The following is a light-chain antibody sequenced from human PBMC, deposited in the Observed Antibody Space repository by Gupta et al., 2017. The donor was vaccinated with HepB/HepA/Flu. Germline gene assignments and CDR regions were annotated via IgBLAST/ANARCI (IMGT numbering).Light chain of an antibody. CDR3: QQYKDWPQWT. J-gene: IGKJ1*01. CDR1: QSVSSN. Sequence: EIVMTQSPATLSVSPGERATLSCRASQSVSSNLAWYQQKHGQAPRLLIYGASTRATGVPARFSGSGSGTEFTLTVTGLQSEDFGVYYCQQYKDWPQWTFGQGTKVDIK. CDR2: GAS. V-gene: IGKV3-15*01.